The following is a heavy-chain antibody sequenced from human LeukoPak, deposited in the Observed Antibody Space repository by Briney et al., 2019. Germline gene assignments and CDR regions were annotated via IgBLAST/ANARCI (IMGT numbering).Heavy chain of an antibody. CDR3: ATVRSIAVTGTVFDY. Sequence: ASVRVSHKASGYTFTVYYTHWMRQAPGQGGEGMGWINPNSGGTNYAQKFQGRVTMTRDTSISTAYMELSRLRSDDTAVYYCATVRSIAVTGTVFDYWGQGTLVTVSS. D-gene: IGHD6-13*01. J-gene: IGHJ4*02. V-gene: IGHV1-2*02. CDR1: GYTFTVYY. CDR2: INPNSGGT.